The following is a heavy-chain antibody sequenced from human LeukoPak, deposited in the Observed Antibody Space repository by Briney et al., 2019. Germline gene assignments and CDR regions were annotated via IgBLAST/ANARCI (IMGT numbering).Heavy chain of an antibody. V-gene: IGHV1-46*01. CDR2: INPSGGST. J-gene: IGHJ4*02. Sequence: ASVKVSCKASGYTFTGYYMHWVRQAPGQGLEWMGIINPSGGSTSYAQKFQGRVTMTRDMSTSTVYMELSSLRSEDTAVYYCARLASSGYLGWYFDYWGQGTLVTVSS. D-gene: IGHD3-22*01. CDR1: GYTFTGYY. CDR3: ARLASSGYLGWYFDY.